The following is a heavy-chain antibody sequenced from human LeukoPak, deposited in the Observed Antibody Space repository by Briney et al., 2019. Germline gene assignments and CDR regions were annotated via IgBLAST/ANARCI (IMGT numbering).Heavy chain of an antibody. CDR3: AASIVGLTYDEHFEH. CDR1: GFPVSINH. CDR2: MYNGGGT. Sequence: GGSLRLSCAASGFPVSINHMNWVRQAPGKGLEWVSVMYNGGGTYYADSVKSRFTISRDISRNTLYLQMNSLRAEDTAVYYCAASIVGLTYDEHFEHWGQGTLVTVSS. D-gene: IGHD1-26*01. V-gene: IGHV3-53*01. J-gene: IGHJ1*01.